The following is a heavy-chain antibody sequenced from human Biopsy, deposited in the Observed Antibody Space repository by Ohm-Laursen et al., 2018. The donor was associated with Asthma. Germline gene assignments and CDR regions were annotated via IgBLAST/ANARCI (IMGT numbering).Heavy chain of an antibody. CDR2: VSYDGGVA. CDR1: GFVFRSHA. CDR3: AKRRGYSDLTDFDH. D-gene: IGHD3-3*01. J-gene: IGHJ4*02. Sequence: LSLTCAASGFVFRSHAMHWVRQAPGKGLEWVAVVSYDGGVAHYADSMKGRFTISRDNAKSTLYLQMDRLRTDDTAVYYCAKRRGYSDLTDFDHWGQGTLVTVSS. V-gene: IGHV3-30*18.